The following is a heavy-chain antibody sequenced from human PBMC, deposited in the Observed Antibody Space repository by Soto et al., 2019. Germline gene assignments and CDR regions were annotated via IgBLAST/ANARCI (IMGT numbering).Heavy chain of an antibody. CDR1: GYTFNSHE. CDR2: ISGSGTT. D-gene: IGHD3-16*01. J-gene: IGHJ4*02. Sequence: EVLLVESGGGSRQPGGSLRLSCVASGYTFNSHEMNWVRQAPGKGLEWISSISGSGTTNYAESVKGRFTISRDNAHKSLFLEMKDLRVEDMAVYYCARGGIHWGQGTLVTVSS. V-gene: IGHV3-48*03. CDR3: ARGGIH.